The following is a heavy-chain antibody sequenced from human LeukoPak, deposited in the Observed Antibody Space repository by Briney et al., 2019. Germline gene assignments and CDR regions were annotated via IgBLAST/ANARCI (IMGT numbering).Heavy chain of an antibody. CDR1: GGSINSHF. Sequence: PSETLSLTCSVSGGSINSHFWSWIRQPPGKGLEWIGYIYYSGSTNYNPSLKSRVTMSLDTSKNQFSLKLSSVTAADTAVYYCARGLRAFDIWGQGTKVTVSS. CDR3: ARGLRAFDI. J-gene: IGHJ3*02. CDR2: IYYSGST. D-gene: IGHD4-17*01. V-gene: IGHV4-59*11.